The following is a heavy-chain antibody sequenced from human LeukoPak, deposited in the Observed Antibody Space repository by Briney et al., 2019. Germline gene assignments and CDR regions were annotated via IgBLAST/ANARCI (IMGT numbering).Heavy chain of an antibody. D-gene: IGHD3-22*01. V-gene: IGHV1-18*01. CDR3: ARAYYYDSSGYYYGESFDY. CDR2: ISAYNGNT. J-gene: IGHJ4*02. CDR1: GYTFTGYG. Sequence: GASVKVSCKASGYTFTGYGISWVRQAPGQGLEWMGWISAYNGNTNYAQKLQGRVTMTTDTSTSTAYMELGSLRSDDTAVYYCARAYYYDSSGYYYGESFDYWGQGTLVTVSS.